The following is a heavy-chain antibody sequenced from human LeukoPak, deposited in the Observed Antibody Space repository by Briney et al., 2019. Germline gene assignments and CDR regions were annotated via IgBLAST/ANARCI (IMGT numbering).Heavy chain of an antibody. V-gene: IGHV1-46*01. CDR2: INPSGGTT. D-gene: IGHD3-22*01. CDR3: VRDWGSMKVITDY. J-gene: IGHJ4*02. Sequence: ASVKVSCKASGYTFSHYYMRWVRQAPGQGLEWMGVINPSGGTTSYAQKFQGRVTMTRDTSTSTAYMELRSLRSDDTAVYYCVRDWGSMKVITDYWGQGTLVTVSS. CDR1: GYTFSHYY.